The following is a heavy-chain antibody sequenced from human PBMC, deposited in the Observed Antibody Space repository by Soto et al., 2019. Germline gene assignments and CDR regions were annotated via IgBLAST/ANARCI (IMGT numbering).Heavy chain of an antibody. CDR2: IYSGGST. CDR1: GFTVSSNY. CDR3: GRVGDDISGYYWALDDALDI. V-gene: IGHV3-53*01. Sequence: GGSLRLSCAASGFTVSSNYMSWVRQAPGKGLEWVSVIYSGGSTYYADSVKGQFTISRDNSKNTLYLQMNSVRAEDTAVYYCGRVGDDISGYYWALDDALDIRGPGTMVNVSS. J-gene: IGHJ3*02. D-gene: IGHD3-22*01.